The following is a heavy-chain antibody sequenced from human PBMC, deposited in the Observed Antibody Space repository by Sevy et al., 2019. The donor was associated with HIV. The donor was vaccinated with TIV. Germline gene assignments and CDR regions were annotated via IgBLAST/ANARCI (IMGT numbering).Heavy chain of an antibody. D-gene: IGHD2-2*01. J-gene: IGHJ6*02. Sequence: GGSLRLSCAASGFTFSNYWMSWVRQAPGKGLERVANIKRAGSGKYYLASVKGRFTISRDNAKNSLYLQMNSLRAEDTAVYYCARDCSSSTCLWGMDVWGQGTTVTVSS. CDR2: IKRAGSGK. CDR1: GFTFSNYW. CDR3: ARDCSSSTCLWGMDV. V-gene: IGHV3-7*03.